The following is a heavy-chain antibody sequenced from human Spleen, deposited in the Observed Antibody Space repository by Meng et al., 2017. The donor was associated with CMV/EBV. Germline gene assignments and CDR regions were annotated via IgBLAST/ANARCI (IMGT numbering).Heavy chain of an antibody. CDR3: AKHFPSRIQLLDL. Sequence: SVKVSCKASGGNLNSYTIAWVRQVPGQGLEWMGRIVPYYGTTDYAQKFQGRFTLTADKSTGTAYMELSSLRSEDTAIYYCAKHFPSRIQLLDLWGQGTLVTVSS. J-gene: IGHJ5*02. CDR2: IVPYYGTT. V-gene: IGHV1-69*08. D-gene: IGHD4-23*01. CDR1: GGNLNSYT.